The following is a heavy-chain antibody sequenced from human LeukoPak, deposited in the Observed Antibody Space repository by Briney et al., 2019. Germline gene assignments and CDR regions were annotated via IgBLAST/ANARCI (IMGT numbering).Heavy chain of an antibody. V-gene: IGHV3-23*01. D-gene: IGHD5-18*01. CDR3: AKDIAQGYTFGSIEQDY. J-gene: IGHJ4*02. Sequence: GGSLRLSCAASGFTFSSYAMSWVRQAPGKGLEWVSAVSGSGGSTYYADSVKGRFTISRDNSKNTLYLQMNSLRAEDTAVYYCAKDIAQGYTFGSIEQDYWGQGTLVTVSS. CDR1: GFTFSSYA. CDR2: VSGSGGST.